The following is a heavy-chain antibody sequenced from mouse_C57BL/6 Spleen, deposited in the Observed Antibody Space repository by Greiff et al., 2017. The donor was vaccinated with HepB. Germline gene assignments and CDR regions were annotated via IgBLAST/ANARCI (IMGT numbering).Heavy chain of an antibody. J-gene: IGHJ3*01. Sequence: QVQLQQPGAELVKPGASVKMSCKASGYTFTSYWITWVKQRPGQGLEWIGDIYPGSGSTNYNEKFKSKATLTVDTSSSTAYMQLSSLTSEDSAVYYCARSAYYGSSYDWFAYWGQGTLVTVSA. CDR3: ARSAYYGSSYDWFAY. V-gene: IGHV1-55*01. D-gene: IGHD1-1*01. CDR2: IYPGSGST. CDR1: GYTFTSYW.